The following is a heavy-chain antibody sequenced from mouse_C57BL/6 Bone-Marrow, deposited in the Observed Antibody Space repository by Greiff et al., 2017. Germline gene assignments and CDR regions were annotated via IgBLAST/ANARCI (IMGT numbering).Heavy chain of an antibody. D-gene: IGHD2-5*01. Sequence: DVHLVASGGGLVQPGGSLSLSCAASGFTFTDYYMSWVRQPPGKALEWLGFIRNKANGYTTEYSASVKGRFTISRDNSQSILYLHMNALRAEDSATYYCARSYYSNYGFAYWGQGTLVTVSA. CDR3: ARSYYSNYGFAY. V-gene: IGHV7-3*01. CDR2: IRNKANGYTT. J-gene: IGHJ3*01. CDR1: GFTFTDYY.